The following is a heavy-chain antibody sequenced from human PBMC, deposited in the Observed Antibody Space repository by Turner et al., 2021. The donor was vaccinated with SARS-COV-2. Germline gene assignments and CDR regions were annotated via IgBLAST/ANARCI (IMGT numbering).Heavy chain of an antibody. CDR1: GFTFSSYA. V-gene: IGHV3-23*01. CDR2: ISGSGGST. J-gene: IGHJ4*02. CDR3: AKDLGGYFYY. D-gene: IGHD2-15*01. Sequence: EVQLLESGGGLVQPGGSLRLSCAASGFTFSSYAMSWVRQASGKGLECVTAISGSGGSTYYADSVKGRFTISRNNSKNTLYLQMNSLRAEDTAVYYCAKDLGGYFYYWGQGTLVTVSS.